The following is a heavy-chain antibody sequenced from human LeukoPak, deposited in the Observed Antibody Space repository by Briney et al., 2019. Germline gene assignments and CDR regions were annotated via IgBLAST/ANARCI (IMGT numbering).Heavy chain of an antibody. CDR3: AREPRALRYYYMDV. CDR2: VYSSGTK. V-gene: IGHV4-39*07. Sequence: SETLSLTCSLSGGAFDSGSHSWAWIRQPPGKGLEWVGAVYSSGTKRYNPSLRSRASVSVDTSKNQFSLKLSSVTAADTAVYYCAREPRALRYYYMDVWGKGTTVTVSS. J-gene: IGHJ6*03. CDR1: GGAFDSGSHS.